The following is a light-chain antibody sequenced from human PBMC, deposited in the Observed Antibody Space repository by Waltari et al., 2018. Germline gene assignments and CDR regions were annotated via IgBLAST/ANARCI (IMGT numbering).Light chain of an antibody. CDR3: QQYFSGCT. J-gene: IGKJ2*02. CDR2: KAS. V-gene: IGKV1-5*03. CDR1: QSIVSW. Sequence: DIQMTQSPSTLSASVGDRVTITCRASQSIVSWVAWNQQKPGKAPKLLIDKASSLQSGVPSTFSGSGSGTDFTLTISSLQPDDFATYYCQQYFSGCTFGQGTNLEIK.